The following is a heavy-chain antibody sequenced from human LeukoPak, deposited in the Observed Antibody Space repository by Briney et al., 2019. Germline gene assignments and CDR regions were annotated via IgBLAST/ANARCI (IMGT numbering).Heavy chain of an antibody. CDR2: MNPNSGDT. V-gene: IGHV1-8*02. CDR1: GYSFTSYW. J-gene: IGHJ5*02. D-gene: IGHD3-22*01. CDR3: ARGRNSFIHYYDSSGYTMAWFDP. Sequence: GESLKISCKGSGYSFTSYWIGWVRQATGQGLEWMGWMNPNSGDTGYAQKFQGRVTMTRNTSISTAYMELSSLRSEDTAVYYCARGRNSFIHYYDSSGYTMAWFDPWGQGTLVTVSS.